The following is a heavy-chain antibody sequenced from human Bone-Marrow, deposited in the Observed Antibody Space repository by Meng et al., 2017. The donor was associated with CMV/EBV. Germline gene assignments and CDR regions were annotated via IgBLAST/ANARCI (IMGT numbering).Heavy chain of an antibody. CDR1: GFTFSNAW. J-gene: IGHJ4*02. CDR3: TTDPSSSGLFDY. Sequence: GESLKISCAASGFTFSNAWMSWVRQAPGKGLEWVGRIKSKTDDGTTDYAAPVKGRFTISRDDSKNTLYLQMNSLKTEDTAVYYCTTDPSSSGLFDYWGQGTLVTVSS. D-gene: IGHD6-6*01. CDR2: IKSKTDDGTT. V-gene: IGHV3-15*01.